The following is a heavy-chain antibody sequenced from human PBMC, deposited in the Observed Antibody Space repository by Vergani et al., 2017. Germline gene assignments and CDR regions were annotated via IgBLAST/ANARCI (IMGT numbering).Heavy chain of an antibody. CDR1: GFTFSSYA. V-gene: IGHV3-23*01. D-gene: IGHD3-3*01. Sequence: EVQLLESGGGLVQPGGSLRLSCAASGFTFSSYAMSWVRQAPGKGLEWVSTISGSGSSTYYADSVKGRFTISRDNSKNTLYLQMNSLRAEDTAVYYCAKGRSDTNYYGMDVWGQGTTVTVSS. CDR2: ISGSGSST. CDR3: AKGRSDTNYYGMDV. J-gene: IGHJ6*02.